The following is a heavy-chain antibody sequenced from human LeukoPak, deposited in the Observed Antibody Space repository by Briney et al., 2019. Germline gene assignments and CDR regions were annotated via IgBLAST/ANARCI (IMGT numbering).Heavy chain of an antibody. D-gene: IGHD3-10*01. J-gene: IGHJ4*02. CDR2: ISKSGSTI. CDR1: GFTFSDYY. V-gene: IGHV3-11*04. Sequence: PGGSLRLSCATSGFTFSDYYMSWIRQAPGKGLEWVSYISKSGSTIYYGDSVKGRFTISRDNGKNSLYLQMNSPRVEDTAVYYCAKLAKYFYGAETFYFFEHWGQGTPVTASS. CDR3: AKLAKYFYGAETFYFFEH.